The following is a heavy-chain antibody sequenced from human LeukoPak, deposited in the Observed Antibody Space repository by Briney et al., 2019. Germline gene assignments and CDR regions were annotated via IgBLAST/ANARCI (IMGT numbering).Heavy chain of an antibody. D-gene: IGHD3-10*01. Sequence: GGSLRLSCAASGFTFSRHWMHWVRQAPGKGLVWFSRINSDGSSTSYADSVKGRFTISTDNAKNMLYLQMNSLRAEDTAVYYCAREYGSGSYDYWGQGTLVTVSS. V-gene: IGHV3-74*01. CDR1: GFTFSRHW. CDR3: AREYGSGSYDY. J-gene: IGHJ4*02. CDR2: INSDGSST.